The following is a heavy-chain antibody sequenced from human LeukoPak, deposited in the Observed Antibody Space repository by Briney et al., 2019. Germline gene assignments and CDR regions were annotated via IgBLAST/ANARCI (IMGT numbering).Heavy chain of an antibody. D-gene: IGHD2-15*01. Sequence: SETLSLTCTVSGGSISSGDYYWSWLHQPPGKGLEWIGYIYYSGSTYYNPSLKSRVTISVDTSKNQFSLKLSSVTAADTAVYYCARVAEGYCSGGSCYDYYFDYWGQGTLVTVSS. CDR1: GGSISSGDYY. CDR2: IYYSGST. V-gene: IGHV4-30-4*01. CDR3: ARVAEGYCSGGSCYDYYFDY. J-gene: IGHJ4*02.